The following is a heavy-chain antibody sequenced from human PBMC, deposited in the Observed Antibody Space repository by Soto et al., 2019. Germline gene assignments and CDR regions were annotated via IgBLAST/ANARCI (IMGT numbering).Heavy chain of an antibody. Sequence: QLHLVQSGAVVKKPGASVTVSCSASGYPVTAYYMHWVRQAPGRGLERMGGINPATGAAKYTQTFQGRDTMTRDTSPSTVFMELSGLTSEDTAVFYCARGGGVGVAGSAAFDMWGQGTLVTVSS. J-gene: IGHJ3*02. CDR3: ARGGGVGVAGSAAFDM. CDR2: INPATGAA. V-gene: IGHV1-2*02. D-gene: IGHD3-3*01. CDR1: GYPVTAYY.